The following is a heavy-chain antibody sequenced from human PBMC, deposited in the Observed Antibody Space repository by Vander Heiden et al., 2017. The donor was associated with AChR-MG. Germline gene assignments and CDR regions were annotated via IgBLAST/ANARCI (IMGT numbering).Heavy chain of an antibody. Sequence: EVQLVESGGGLVQPGRSLRLSCAAPGFTFDDYAMHWVRQAPGKGLEWVSGISWNSGSIGYADSVKGRFTISRDNAKNSLYLQMNSLRAEDTALYYCAKDWYYGSGKPKGLFDYWGQGTLVTVSS. D-gene: IGHD3-10*01. J-gene: IGHJ4*02. CDR1: GFTFDDYA. V-gene: IGHV3-9*01. CDR3: AKDWYYGSGKPKGLFDY. CDR2: ISWNSGSI.